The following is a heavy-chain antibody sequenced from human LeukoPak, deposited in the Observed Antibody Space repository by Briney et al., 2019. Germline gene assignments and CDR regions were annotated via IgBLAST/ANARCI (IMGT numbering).Heavy chain of an antibody. CDR2: INPSGGST. D-gene: IGHD6-19*01. Sequence: ASVKVSCKASGYTFTSYYMHWVRQAPGRGLEWMGIINPSGGSTSYAQKFQGRVTMTRDMSTSTVYMELSSLRSEDTAVYYCARGVRQWLLVYYYYYMDVWGKGTTVTVSS. J-gene: IGHJ6*03. CDR3: ARGVRQWLLVYYYYYMDV. CDR1: GYTFTSYY. V-gene: IGHV1-46*01.